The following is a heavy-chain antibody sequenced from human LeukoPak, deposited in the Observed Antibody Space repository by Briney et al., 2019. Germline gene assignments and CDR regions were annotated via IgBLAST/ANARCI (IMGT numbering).Heavy chain of an antibody. Sequence: PGVSLRLSCAASGFPFRSYDMHWVRQRTGKGLEWVSAIGTGGDTYYPDSVKGRFTVVRENARSTMYLQLSSLRAGDTAMYYCARRSAAAGVDGFDIWGQGTMVIVSS. J-gene: IGHJ3*02. CDR1: GFPFRSYD. CDR3: ARRSAAAGVDGFDI. V-gene: IGHV3-13*01. D-gene: IGHD6-13*01. CDR2: IGTGGDT.